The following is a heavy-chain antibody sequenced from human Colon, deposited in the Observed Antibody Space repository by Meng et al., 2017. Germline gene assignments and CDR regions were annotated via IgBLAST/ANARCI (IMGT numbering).Heavy chain of an antibody. CDR2: INKDGSST. V-gene: IGHV3-74*01. J-gene: IGHJ4*02. Sequence: GQLVASGGGLVPPGGSLRLPCAAFGFTFSDDWMDWVRQATGKGLVWVSRINKDGSSTRYADSVKGRFTISRDNAKNTLYLQMNSLRAEDTAVYYCAKDLNWNSFDYWGQGALVTVSS. D-gene: IGHD1-7*01. CDR1: GFTFSDDW. CDR3: AKDLNWNSFDY.